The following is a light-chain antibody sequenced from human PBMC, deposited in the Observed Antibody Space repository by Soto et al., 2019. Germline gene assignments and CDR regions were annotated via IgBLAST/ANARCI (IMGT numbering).Light chain of an antibody. CDR3: LSYKTDNTFG. V-gene: IGLV2-14*01. CDR1: SSDIGASNF. Sequence: QSALTQPASVSGSPGQSITVSCTGTSSDIGASNFVSWYQHLPGRAPKVIIYEATNRPSGVSDRFSGSKAGNTASLTISGLQADDEAEYFCLSYKTDNTFGFGTGTKVTVL. CDR2: EAT. J-gene: IGLJ1*01.